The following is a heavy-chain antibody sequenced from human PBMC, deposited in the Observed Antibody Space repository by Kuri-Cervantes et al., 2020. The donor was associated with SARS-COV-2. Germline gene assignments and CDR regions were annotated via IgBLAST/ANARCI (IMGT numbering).Heavy chain of an antibody. D-gene: IGHD6-6*01. CDR3: ARSRLSSSFAFDI. V-gene: IGHV2-70*01. J-gene: IGHJ3*02. CDR1: GFSLSNARMG. Sequence: SGPTLVKPTETLTLTCTVSGFSLSNARMGVSWIRQPPGKALEWLALIDWDDDKYYSTSLKTRLTISKDTSKNQVVLTMTNMDPVDTATYYCARSRLSSSFAFDIWGQGTMVTVSS. CDR2: IDWDDDK.